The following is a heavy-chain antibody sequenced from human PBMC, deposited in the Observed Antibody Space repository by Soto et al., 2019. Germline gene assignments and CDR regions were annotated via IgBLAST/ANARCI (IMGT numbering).Heavy chain of an antibody. D-gene: IGHD5-18*01. V-gene: IGHV1-18*01. CDR3: ARDLVDTAMVYYFDY. CDR1: GYTFTSYG. Sequence: ASVKVSCKASGYTFTSYGISWVRQAPGHGLEWMGWISAYNGNTNYAQKLQGRVTMTTDTSTSTAYMGLRSLRSDDTAVYSCARDLVDTAMVYYFDYWGQGTLVTVSS. J-gene: IGHJ4*02. CDR2: ISAYNGNT.